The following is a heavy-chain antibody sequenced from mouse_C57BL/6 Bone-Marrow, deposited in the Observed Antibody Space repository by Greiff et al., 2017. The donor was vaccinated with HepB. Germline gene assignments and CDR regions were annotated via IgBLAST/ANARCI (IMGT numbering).Heavy chain of an antibody. CDR3: ARDLSGDDYGY. V-gene: IGHV5-4*01. Sequence: EVKLMESGGGLVKPGGSLKLSCAASGFTFSSYAMSWVRQTPEKRLEWVATISDGGSYTYYPDNVKGRFTISRDNAKHNLYLQMSHLKSEDTAMYYCARDLSGDDYGYWGQGTTLTVSS. D-gene: IGHD2-4*01. CDR1: GFTFSSYA. J-gene: IGHJ2*01. CDR2: ISDGGSYT.